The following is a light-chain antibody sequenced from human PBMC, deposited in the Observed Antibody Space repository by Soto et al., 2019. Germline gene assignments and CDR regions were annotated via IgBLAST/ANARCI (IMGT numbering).Light chain of an antibody. V-gene: IGKV3-20*01. CDR1: QGIGDT. CDR3: QQYGSSAWT. Sequence: VVLTQSPGTLSLSPGEGATLSCRASQGIGDTLAWYQQKPGQAPRLLIFGASSRATGIPDRFSGSGSGTDFTLTISRLEPEDFAVYYCQQYGSSAWTFGQGTKVDIK. CDR2: GAS. J-gene: IGKJ1*01.